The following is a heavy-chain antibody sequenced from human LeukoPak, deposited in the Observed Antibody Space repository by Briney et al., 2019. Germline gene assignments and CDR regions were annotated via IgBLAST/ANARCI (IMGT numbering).Heavy chain of an antibody. J-gene: IGHJ5*01. CDR2: IKPDGSET. D-gene: IGHD6-19*01. CDR1: GFIFSTNW. Sequence: GGSLRLSCAASGFIFSTNWMNWFRQAPGKGLEWVAHIKPDGSETYYVDSVKGRFTISRDNAKNSLYLQMYSLRADDTAVYYCATAVSVAGDSWGQGTLVTVSS. CDR3: ATAVSVAGDS. V-gene: IGHV3-7*01.